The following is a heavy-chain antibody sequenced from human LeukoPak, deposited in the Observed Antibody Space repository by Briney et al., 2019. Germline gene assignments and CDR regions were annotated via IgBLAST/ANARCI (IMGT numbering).Heavy chain of an antibody. CDR3: ARGGFWSGYRDY. CDR2: IYHSGST. V-gene: IGHV4-30-2*01. J-gene: IGHJ4*02. D-gene: IGHD3-3*01. Sequence: PSQTLSLTCAVSGGSISSGGYSWSWIRQPPGKGLEWIGYIYHSGSTYYNPSLKSRVTISVDRSKNQFSLKLSSVTAADTAVYYCARGGFWSGYRDYWGQGTLVTVSS. CDR1: GGSISSGGYS.